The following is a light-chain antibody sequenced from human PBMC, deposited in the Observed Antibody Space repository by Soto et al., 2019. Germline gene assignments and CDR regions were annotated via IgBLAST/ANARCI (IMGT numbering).Light chain of an antibody. CDR1: QSVSSY. CDR2: DAS. CDR3: QHRSKSPPI. Sequence: EIVLTQSPATLSLSPGERATLSCRASQSVSSYLAWYQQKPVQAPRLLIYDASNRATGIPARFSGSGSGTVFSLSISSLEPEDFAVYYCQHRSKSPPIFGGGIKVEIK. V-gene: IGKV3-11*01. J-gene: IGKJ4*01.